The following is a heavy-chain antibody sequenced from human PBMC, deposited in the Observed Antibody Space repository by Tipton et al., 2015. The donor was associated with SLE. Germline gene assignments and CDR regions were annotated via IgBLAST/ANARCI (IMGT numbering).Heavy chain of an antibody. V-gene: IGHV3-53*04. J-gene: IGHJ4*02. Sequence: SLRLSCAASGFTVKTNYMSWLRQAPGKGLEWVSNIYSGGYTFYADSVKGRFTISRHNSQNMLYLEMTRLRAEDTAIYYCARMRGNAVDFDYWGQGTLVTVSP. D-gene: IGHD2-8*01. CDR2: IYSGGYT. CDR3: ARMRGNAVDFDY. CDR1: GFTVKTNY.